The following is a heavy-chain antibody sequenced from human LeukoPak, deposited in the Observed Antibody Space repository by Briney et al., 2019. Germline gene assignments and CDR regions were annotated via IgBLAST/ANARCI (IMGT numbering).Heavy chain of an antibody. Sequence: PGGSLRLSCAASGFTFSSYWMSWVRQAPGKGLEWVANIKQDGSEKYYVDSVKGRFTISRDNAKNSLYLQMNSLRAEDTAVYYCARVAYAIFHHFDYWGQGTLVTVSS. CDR2: IKQDGSEK. CDR1: GFTFSSYW. D-gene: IGHD2-8*01. J-gene: IGHJ4*02. V-gene: IGHV3-7*01. CDR3: ARVAYAIFHHFDY.